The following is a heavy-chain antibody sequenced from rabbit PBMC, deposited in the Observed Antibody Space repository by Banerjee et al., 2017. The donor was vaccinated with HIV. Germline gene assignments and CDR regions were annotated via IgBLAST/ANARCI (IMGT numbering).Heavy chain of an antibody. CDR1: GIDFSSYYY. D-gene: IGHD6-1*01. Sequence: QSLEESGGDLVKPGASLTLTCTASGIDFSSYYYMWWVRQAPGKGLEWVASIYTGSGTTYYASWAKGRFTISKTSSTTVTLQMTSLTAADTATYFCAREACAPDNGYVDLWGPGTLVTVS. CDR2: IYTGSGTT. V-gene: IGHV1S40*01. J-gene: IGHJ4*01. CDR3: AREACAPDNGYVDL.